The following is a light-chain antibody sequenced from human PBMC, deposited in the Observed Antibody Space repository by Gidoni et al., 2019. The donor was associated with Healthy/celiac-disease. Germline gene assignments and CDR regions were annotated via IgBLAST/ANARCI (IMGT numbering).Light chain of an antibody. CDR2: DAS. CDR3: QQYDNHPLT. J-gene: IGKJ4*01. V-gene: IGKV1-33*01. CDR1: QDISNY. Sequence: DIQMTQSPSSLSASVGDRVPITCQASQDISNYLNWYQQKPGKAPKLLIYDASNLETGVPSRFSGSGSGTDFTFTISSLQPEDISTYYCQQYDNHPLTFGGXTKVEIK.